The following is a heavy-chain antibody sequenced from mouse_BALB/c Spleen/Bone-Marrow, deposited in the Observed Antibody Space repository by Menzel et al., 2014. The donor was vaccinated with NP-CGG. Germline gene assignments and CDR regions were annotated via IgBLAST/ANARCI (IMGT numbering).Heavy chain of an antibody. CDR3: TRGLPDY. J-gene: IGHJ4*01. CDR2: INPSSGYI. Sequence: VQLQQSAAELARPGASVKMSCKASGYTIINYLIHWIKKRPGQGLEWIGYINPSSGYIEYNQNFKDKTTLTADKSSSTAYMQLSSLTSEDSAVYYCTRGLPDYWGQGTSVTVSS. V-gene: IGHV1-4*02. CDR1: GYTIINYL.